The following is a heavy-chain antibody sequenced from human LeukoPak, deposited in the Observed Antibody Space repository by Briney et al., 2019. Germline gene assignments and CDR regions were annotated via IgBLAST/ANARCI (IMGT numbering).Heavy chain of an antibody. V-gene: IGHV4-39*07. CDR2: IYYSGST. J-gene: IGHJ4*01. CDR1: GGSISTSNYH. D-gene: IGHD3-10*01. Sequence: SETLSLTCTVSGGSISTSNYHWGWIRQPPGKGLDWIGSIYYSGSTYYNPSLKTRVTISVDTSKNQFSLNLTSVTAADTAVYYCARARRSGTYSLNWGHGTLVTVSS. CDR3: ARARRSGTYSLN.